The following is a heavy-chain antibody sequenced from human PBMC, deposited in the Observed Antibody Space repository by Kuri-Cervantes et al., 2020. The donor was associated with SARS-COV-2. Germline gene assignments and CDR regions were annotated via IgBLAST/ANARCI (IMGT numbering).Heavy chain of an antibody. CDR3: ARDSGWGAVAGTPGLVY. Sequence: SVKVSCKASGGTFSSYAISWVRQAPGQGLEWMGGIIPIFGTANYAQKFQGRVTITADESTSTAYMELSSLRSEDTAVYYCARDSGWGAVAGTPGLVYWGQGTLVTVSS. J-gene: IGHJ4*02. CDR1: GGTFSSYA. D-gene: IGHD6-19*01. CDR2: IIPIFGTA. V-gene: IGHV1-69*13.